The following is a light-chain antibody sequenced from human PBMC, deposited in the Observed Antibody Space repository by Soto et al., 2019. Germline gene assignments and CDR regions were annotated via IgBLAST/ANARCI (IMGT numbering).Light chain of an antibody. CDR3: SSYTSSSTYV. Sequence: QSALTQPASVSGSPGQSITISCTGTSSDVGGYNYFSWYQQHPGKAPKLMIYDVSNRPSGVSNRFSGSKSGNTASLTISGLHAEDEADYYCSSYTSSSTYVFGTGTKLTVL. J-gene: IGLJ1*01. CDR1: SSDVGGYNY. V-gene: IGLV2-14*01. CDR2: DVS.